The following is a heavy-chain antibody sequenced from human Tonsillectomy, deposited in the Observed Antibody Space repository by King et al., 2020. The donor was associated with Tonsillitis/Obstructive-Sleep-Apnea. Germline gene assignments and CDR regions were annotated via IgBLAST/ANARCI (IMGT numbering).Heavy chain of an antibody. CDR2: IIPIFGTA. Sequence: QLVQSGAEVKKPGSSVKVSCKASGGTFRSYVISWVRQAPGQGLEWIGGIIPIFGTANYAQKFQGRVTITADESTSTAYMELSSLRSEDTAVYYCAREYYYDSSGYFGYWGQGTLVTVSS. CDR1: GGTFRSYV. CDR3: AREYYYDSSGYFGY. V-gene: IGHV1-69*01. J-gene: IGHJ4*02. D-gene: IGHD3-22*01.